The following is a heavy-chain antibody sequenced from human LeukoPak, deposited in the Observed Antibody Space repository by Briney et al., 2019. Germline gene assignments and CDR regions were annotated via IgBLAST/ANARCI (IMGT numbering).Heavy chain of an antibody. J-gene: IGHJ4*02. CDR1: YGSISSYY. V-gene: IGHV4-59*01. Sequence: SETLSLTCIVSYGSISSYYWSWIRRPPGKGLEWIGQIYSSGITNYSPSLKSRVTISVDTSKNQFSLKLTSVTAADTAVYFCARSGGFGSDYWGQGTLVTVSS. CDR2: IYSSGIT. CDR3: ARSGGFGSDY. D-gene: IGHD6-25*01.